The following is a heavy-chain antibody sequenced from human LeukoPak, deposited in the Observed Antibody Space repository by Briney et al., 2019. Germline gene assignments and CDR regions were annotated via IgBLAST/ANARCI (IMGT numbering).Heavy chain of an antibody. Sequence: SETLSLTCTVSGGSVSSGNYYWSWIRQPPGKGLEWIGYIYNSGSTNYNPSLKSRVTISVDTSKNQFSLKLSSVTAADTAVYYCARGRVGFDYWGQGTLVTVSS. CDR3: ARGRVGFDY. CDR1: GGSVSSGNYY. CDR2: IYNSGST. J-gene: IGHJ4*02. V-gene: IGHV4-61*01.